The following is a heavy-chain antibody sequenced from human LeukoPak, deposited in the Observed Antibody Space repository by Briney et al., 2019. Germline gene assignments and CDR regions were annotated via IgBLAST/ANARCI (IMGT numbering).Heavy chain of an antibody. CDR2: IYYSGST. J-gene: IGHJ5*02. Sequence: SETLSLTCTVSGGSISSYYWSWIRQPPGQGLEWIGYIYYSGSTNYNPSLKSRVTISVDTSKNQFSLKLSPVTAADTAVYYCARSYSSSWYAFHWFDPWGQGTLVTVSS. D-gene: IGHD6-13*01. CDR1: GGSISSYY. CDR3: ARSYSSSWYAFHWFDP. V-gene: IGHV4-59*01.